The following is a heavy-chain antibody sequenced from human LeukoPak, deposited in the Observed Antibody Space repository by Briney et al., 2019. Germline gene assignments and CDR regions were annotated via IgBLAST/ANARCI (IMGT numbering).Heavy chain of an antibody. Sequence: GGSLRLSCAASGFTVSSNYMSWVRQAPGKGLEWVSVIYGGGSTYYADSVKGRFTISRDNSKNTLYLQMNSLRAEDTAVYYCARDGAAADYFDYWGQGSLVTVSS. CDR3: ARDGAAADYFDY. D-gene: IGHD6-13*01. J-gene: IGHJ4*02. V-gene: IGHV3-53*01. CDR1: GFTVSSNY. CDR2: IYGGGST.